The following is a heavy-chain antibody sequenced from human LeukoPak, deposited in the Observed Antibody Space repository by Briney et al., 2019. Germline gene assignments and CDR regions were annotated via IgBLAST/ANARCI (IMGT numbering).Heavy chain of an antibody. J-gene: IGHJ4*02. D-gene: IGHD2-15*01. CDR1: GFTFSSDA. CDR2: ISGSGGST. V-gene: IGHV3-23*01. CDR3: AKARCSGGSCYFSSLDY. Sequence: GGSLRLSCAASGFTFSSDAMSWVRQAPGKGLEWVSAISGSGGSTYYADSVKGRFTISRDNSKNTLYLQMNSLRAEDTAVYYCAKARCSGGSCYFSSLDYWGQGTLVTVSS.